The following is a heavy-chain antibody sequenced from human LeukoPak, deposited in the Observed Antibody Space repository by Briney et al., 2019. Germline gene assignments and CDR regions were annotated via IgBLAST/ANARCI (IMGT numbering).Heavy chain of an antibody. CDR3: AKDMRSSRGPGDWYFDL. D-gene: IGHD2-15*01. CDR2: ISGDGGST. V-gene: IGHV3-43*02. Sequence: GGSLGLSCAASGFTFDDYAMHWVRQAPGKGLEWVSLISGDGGSTYYADSVKGRFTISRDNSKNSLYLQMNSLRTEDTALYYCAKDMRSSRGPGDWYFDLWGRGTLVTVSS. J-gene: IGHJ2*01. CDR1: GFTFDDYA.